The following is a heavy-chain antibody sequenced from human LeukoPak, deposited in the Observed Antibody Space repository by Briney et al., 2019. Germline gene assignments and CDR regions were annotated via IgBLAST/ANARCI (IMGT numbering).Heavy chain of an antibody. D-gene: IGHD1-26*01. Sequence: SETLSLACIVSGGSISSGSYYRSWIRQPAGKGLEWIGRIYTSGSTNYNPSLKSRVTISVDTSKNQFSLKLSSVTAADTAVYYCARAHGGSYHLDWFDPWGQGTLVTVSS. CDR2: IYTSGST. CDR1: GGSISSGSYY. J-gene: IGHJ5*02. V-gene: IGHV4-61*02. CDR3: ARAHGGSYHLDWFDP.